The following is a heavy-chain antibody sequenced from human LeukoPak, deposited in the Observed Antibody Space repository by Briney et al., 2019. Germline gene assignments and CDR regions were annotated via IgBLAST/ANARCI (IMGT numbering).Heavy chain of an antibody. CDR1: GVSFSGHY. V-gene: IGHV4-34*01. Sequence: SETLSLTCAVSGVSFSGHYWSWIRQSPEKGLEWIGEINHSAYTNYNPSLKSRVTISLDTSKTQFSLKLLSATAADTAVYYCARGRDDYTDYNWFEPWGQGTLVTDSS. CDR2: INHSAYT. J-gene: IGHJ5*02. D-gene: IGHD4-11*01. CDR3: ARGRDDYTDYNWFEP.